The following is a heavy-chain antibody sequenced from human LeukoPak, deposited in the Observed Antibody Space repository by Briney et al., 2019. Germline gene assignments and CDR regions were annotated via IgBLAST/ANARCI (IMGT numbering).Heavy chain of an antibody. V-gene: IGHV3-23*01. CDR3: ARPDSSGYFNY. D-gene: IGHD3-22*01. Sequence: GSLRLSCAASGFTFSSYWMHWVRQAPGKGLVWVSAISGSGSSTYYADSVKGRFTISRDNSKNTLYLQMNSLRAEDTAVYYCARPDSSGYFNYWGQGTLVTVSS. CDR1: GFTFSSYW. CDR2: ISGSGSST. J-gene: IGHJ4*02.